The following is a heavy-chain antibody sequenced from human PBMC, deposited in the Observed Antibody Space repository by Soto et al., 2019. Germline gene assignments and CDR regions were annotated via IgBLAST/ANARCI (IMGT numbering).Heavy chain of an antibody. Sequence: EVQLVESGGDFVQPGGSLRLSCEASGLVFSSFWMSWVRQAPGKGLEWVAYIKQDGSEKYYVDSVKGRFTISRDSPKSSLYLQMNNLRAEDTAVYYCARGHKGLEVWGQGTTVTVSS. CDR1: GLVFSSFW. V-gene: IGHV3-7*01. J-gene: IGHJ6*02. CDR2: IKQDGSEK. CDR3: ARGHKGLEV.